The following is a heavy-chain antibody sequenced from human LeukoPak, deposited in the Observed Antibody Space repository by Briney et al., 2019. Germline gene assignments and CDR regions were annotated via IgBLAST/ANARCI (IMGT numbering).Heavy chain of an antibody. D-gene: IGHD6-19*01. CDR1: GFIFGDYY. CDR3: AKDLYGSGWYNYFDP. CDR2: TSHDGSDK. J-gene: IGHJ5*02. Sequence: GGSLRLSCKASGFIFGDYYMNWIRQAPGKGLEWVAMTSHDGSDKYYADSVKGRFTISRDNSKNTLYLQLNSLRPEDTAVYHCAKDLYGSGWYNYFDPWGQGALVTVSS. V-gene: IGHV3-30*18.